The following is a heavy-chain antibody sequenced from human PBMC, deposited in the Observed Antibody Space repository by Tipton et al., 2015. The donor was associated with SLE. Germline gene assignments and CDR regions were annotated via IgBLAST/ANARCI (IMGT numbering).Heavy chain of an antibody. CDR2: IYSRGST. CDR3: ARVPIPVVRGVRYFDL. D-gene: IGHD3-10*01. Sequence: LRLSCSVSGGSISSGSYYWSWIRQPAGKGLEWIGRIYSRGSTNSNLSLKSRVTISADTSKNRFSLKLYSVTAADTAVYYCARVPIPVVRGVRYFDLWGRGTLVTVSS. J-gene: IGHJ2*01. V-gene: IGHV4-61*02. CDR1: GGSISSGSYY.